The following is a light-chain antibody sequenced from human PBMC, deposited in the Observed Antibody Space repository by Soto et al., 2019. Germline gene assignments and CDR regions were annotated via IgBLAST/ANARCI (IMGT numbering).Light chain of an antibody. Sequence: QSALTQPPSASASPGQSVTISCTGTSSDIGAHDYVSWYQQHPGKAPKLMIFEVSKRPSGVPDRFSGSKSGNTASLTVSGLQADDEADYYCSSFPGSNNFEFGGGTKLTVL. J-gene: IGLJ2*01. CDR3: SSFPGSNNFE. V-gene: IGLV2-8*01. CDR1: SSDIGAHDY. CDR2: EVS.